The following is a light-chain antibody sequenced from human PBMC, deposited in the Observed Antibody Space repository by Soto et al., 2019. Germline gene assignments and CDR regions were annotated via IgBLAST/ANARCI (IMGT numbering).Light chain of an antibody. CDR1: QSVSSRY. V-gene: IGKV3-20*01. Sequence: EIVLTQPPGTLSLPPGERSTLSCRASQSVSSRYLAWYQQKPGQAPRLLIYGASSRANGIPDRFSGSGSGTDLTLTISRLEPEDFAVYYCQQYGSSPTITFGQGTRLEIK. CDR2: GAS. J-gene: IGKJ5*01. CDR3: QQYGSSPTIT.